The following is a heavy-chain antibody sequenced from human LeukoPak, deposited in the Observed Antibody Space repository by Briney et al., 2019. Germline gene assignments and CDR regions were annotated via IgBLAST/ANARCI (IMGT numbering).Heavy chain of an antibody. V-gene: IGHV3-23*01. Sequence: GGSLRLSCAASGFPFSSYAMNWVRQAPGKGLEWVSVIAGSDGFTQYADSVKGRFTIPRDNSKNTVYLQMNRLRVEDTALYYCVRSLDYWGQGTLVTVSS. CDR1: GFPFSSYA. J-gene: IGHJ4*02. CDR2: IAGSDGFT. CDR3: VRSLDY.